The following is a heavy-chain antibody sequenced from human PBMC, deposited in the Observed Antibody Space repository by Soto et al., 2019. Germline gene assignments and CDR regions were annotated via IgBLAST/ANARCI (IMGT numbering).Heavy chain of an antibody. D-gene: IGHD2-8*01. CDR3: ARVVMVHPYYYGMDV. Sequence: ASVKVSCKASGYTFTSYYMHWVRQAPGQGLEWMGIINPSGGSTSYAQKFQGRVTMTRDTSTSTVYMELSSLRSEDTAVYYCARVVMVHPYYYGMDVWGQGTTVTVSS. V-gene: IGHV1-46*01. CDR1: GYTFTSYY. J-gene: IGHJ6*02. CDR2: INPSGGST.